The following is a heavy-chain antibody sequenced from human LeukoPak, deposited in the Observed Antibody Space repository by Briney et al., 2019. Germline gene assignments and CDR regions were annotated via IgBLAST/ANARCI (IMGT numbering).Heavy chain of an antibody. CDR1: GGSISSYY. J-gene: IGHJ6*04. V-gene: IGHV4-59*01. Sequence: SETLSLTCTLSGGSISSYYWSWIRQPPGKGLEWIGYIYYSGSTNYKPSLKSRVTISVDTSKNQFSLKLSSVTATDTAVYYCARAGYSGSDFSVWGKGSTVTVSS. CDR2: IYYSGST. D-gene: IGHD5-12*01. CDR3: ARAGYSGSDFSV.